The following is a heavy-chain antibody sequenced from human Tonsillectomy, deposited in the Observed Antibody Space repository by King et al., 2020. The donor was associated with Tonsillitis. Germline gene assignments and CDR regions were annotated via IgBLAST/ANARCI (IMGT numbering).Heavy chain of an antibody. J-gene: IGHJ4*02. D-gene: IGHD3-10*01. CDR3: VRHIAYYFGSGSPAADY. V-gene: IGHV4-39*01. CDR2: IYYTGNT. CDR1: GGSISGSSYY. Sequence: VQLQESGPGLVKPSETLSLTCTVSGGSISGSSYYWGWIRQPPGKGLEWIVNIYYTGNTYYSPSLKSRVTMSVDTSKNQFSLKLSSVTAAHPAVYYCVRHIAYYFGSGSPAADYWGQGTLVTVSS.